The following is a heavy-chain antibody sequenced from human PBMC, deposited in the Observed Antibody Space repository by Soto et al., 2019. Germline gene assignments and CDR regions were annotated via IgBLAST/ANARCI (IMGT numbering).Heavy chain of an antibody. CDR2: IHPSGDT. Sequence: QVQLVQSGAEVKKPGASVKVACKASGYKFTPYFIHWVRQAPGQGLEWMGMIHPSGDTGYGQKFRGRVTMTIDTSTPTAYMELRNLTSEDTAIYFSVRGYCTTTPCSGDFQHWGQGTLVTVSS. CDR3: VRGYCTTTPCSGDFQH. CDR1: GYKFTPYF. V-gene: IGHV1-46*01. J-gene: IGHJ1*01. D-gene: IGHD2-8*01.